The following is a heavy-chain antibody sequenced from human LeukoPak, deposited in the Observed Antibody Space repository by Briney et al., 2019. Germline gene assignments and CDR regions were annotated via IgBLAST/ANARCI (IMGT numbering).Heavy chain of an antibody. V-gene: IGHV3-21*06. CDR2: ISGRSSHM. CDR1: GFTFSDYD. J-gene: IGHJ4*02. Sequence: GGSLRLSCTASGFTFSDYDMNWVRLAPGKGLEWVSSISGRSSHMYYTDSAKGRFTISRDNAKNSLYLQMNSLRAEDTAVYYCARAFPPPRTPAAGDFWGQGTLVTVSS. CDR3: ARAFPPPRTPAAGDF. D-gene: IGHD6-25*01.